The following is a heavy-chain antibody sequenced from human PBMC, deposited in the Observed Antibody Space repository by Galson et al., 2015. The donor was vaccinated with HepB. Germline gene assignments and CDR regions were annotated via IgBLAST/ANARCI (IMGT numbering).Heavy chain of an antibody. CDR2: IDPSDSYT. CDR3: AGHPIVVVPAAILDAFDI. CDR1: GYSFTSYW. D-gene: IGHD2-2*01. J-gene: IGHJ3*02. V-gene: IGHV5-10-1*01. Sequence: QSGAEVKKPGESLRISCKGSGYSFTSYWISWVRQMPGKGLEWMGRIDPSDSYTNYSPSFQGHVTISADKSISTAYLQWSSLKASDPAMYYCAGHPIVVVPAAILDAFDIWGQGTMVTVSS.